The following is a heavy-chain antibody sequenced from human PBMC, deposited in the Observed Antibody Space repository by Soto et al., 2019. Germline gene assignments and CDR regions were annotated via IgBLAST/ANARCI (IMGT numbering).Heavy chain of an antibody. D-gene: IGHD5-12*01. CDR1: GGSFSGCY. CDR3: ARGWPGEYSGYDTGEFDY. Sequence: QVQLQQWGAGLLKPSETLSLTCAVYGGSFSGCYWCWIRQPPGKGLEWFGEINHSGSSNYNPSLKSRVTISVDTSKNQFSLKPSTVTAADTAVYYCARGWPGEYSGYDTGEFDYWGQGTLVTVSS. CDR2: INHSGSS. J-gene: IGHJ4*02. V-gene: IGHV4-34*01.